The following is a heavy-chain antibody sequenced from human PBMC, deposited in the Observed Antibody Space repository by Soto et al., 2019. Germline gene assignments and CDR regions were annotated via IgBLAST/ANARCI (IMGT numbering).Heavy chain of an antibody. J-gene: IGHJ4*02. Sequence: GGSLRTSCEASWFTFRGSALNWVRQASWKVLDLVGRIRSKAKSYATAYAASVKVSFSISIYESKNTSYLQMNSLKTEDTAVYYGTRHSPPDIIRRWCQATHVTVSS. D-gene: IGHD3-9*01. CDR3: TRHSPPDIIRR. CDR2: IRSKAKSYAT. V-gene: IGHV3-73*01. CDR1: WFTFRGSA.